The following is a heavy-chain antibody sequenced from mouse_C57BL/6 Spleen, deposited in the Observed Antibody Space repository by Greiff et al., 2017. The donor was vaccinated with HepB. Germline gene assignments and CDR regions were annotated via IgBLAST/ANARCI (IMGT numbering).Heavy chain of an antibody. CDR2: IYPGDGDT. CDR1: GYAFSGYW. D-gene: IGHD3-1*01. J-gene: IGHJ2*01. CDR3: ARGDSGYFDY. V-gene: IGHV1-80*01. Sequence: VKLQQSGAELVKPGASVKISCKASGYAFSGYWMNWVKQRPGKGLEWIGQIYPGDGDTNYNGKFKGKATLTADKSSSTAYMQLSSLTSEDSAVYFCARGDSGYFDYWGQGTTLTVSS.